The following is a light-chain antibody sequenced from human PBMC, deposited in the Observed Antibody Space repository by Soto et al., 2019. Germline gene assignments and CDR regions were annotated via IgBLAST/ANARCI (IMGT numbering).Light chain of an antibody. CDR1: SSDVGGYNY. V-gene: IGLV2-14*01. CDR2: EVS. CDR3: SSYTTISTLEV. J-gene: IGLJ3*02. Sequence: QYALTQPAAVSGSPGQSITISCTGTSSDVGGYNYVSWYQQHPGKAPKLMIYEVSNRPSGVSNRFSGSKSGNTASLTISGPQAEDEADYYCSSYTTISTLEVFGGGTKLTVL.